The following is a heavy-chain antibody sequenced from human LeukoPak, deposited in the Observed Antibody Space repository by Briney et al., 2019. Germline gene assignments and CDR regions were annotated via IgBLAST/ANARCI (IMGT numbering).Heavy chain of an antibody. V-gene: IGHV3-74*01. Sequence: PGGSLRLSCAASGFTFSSYWMHWVRQAPGKGLVWVSRIDEDGRSAAYAESVQGRFIISRDNAKNTLYLQMGSLRAEDMAVYYCARPYYYDSSDYYYSYWGQGTLVTVSS. J-gene: IGHJ4*02. CDR1: GFTFSSYW. CDR2: IDEDGRSA. CDR3: ARPYYYDSSDYYYSY. D-gene: IGHD3-22*01.